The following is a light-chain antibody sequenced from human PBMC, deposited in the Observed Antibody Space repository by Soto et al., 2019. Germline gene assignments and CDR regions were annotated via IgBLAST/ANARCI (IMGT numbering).Light chain of an antibody. Sequence: DIQMTQSPSSVSASLGDRVTITCRASQDINNWLAWYQQKPGRAPKLLIYAASSLQTGVPSRFSGSQSGTDFSLTITNLQPEDCATYYCQQANAFPSTFGQGTKLEIK. V-gene: IGKV1D-12*01. J-gene: IGKJ2*01. CDR1: QDINNW. CDR2: AAS. CDR3: QQANAFPST.